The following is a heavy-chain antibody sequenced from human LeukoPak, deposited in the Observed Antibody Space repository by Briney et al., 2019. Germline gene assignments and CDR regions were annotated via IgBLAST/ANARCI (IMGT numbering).Heavy chain of an antibody. D-gene: IGHD3-10*01. J-gene: IGHJ4*02. V-gene: IGHV3-48*03. Sequence: GGSLRLSCAASGFTFSSYEMNWVRQAPGKGLEWVSYISSSGSTIYYADSVKGRFTISRDNAKNSLYLQMNSLRAEDTAIYYCAKGGGVRRHFDYWGQGTLVTVSS. CDR2: ISSSGSTI. CDR3: AKGGGVRRHFDY. CDR1: GFTFSSYE.